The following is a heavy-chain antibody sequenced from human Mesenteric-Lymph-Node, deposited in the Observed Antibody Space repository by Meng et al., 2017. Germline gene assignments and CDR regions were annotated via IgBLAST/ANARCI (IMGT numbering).Heavy chain of an antibody. V-gene: IGHV2-70*12. CDR2: IDWDDDK. J-gene: IGHJ4*02. CDR1: GFSISTRGEG. D-gene: IGHD6-19*01. CDR3: AHKGSVADPASIDY. Sequence: SGPTLVKPTQTLTLTCTFSGFSISTRGEGVGWIRQPPGKALEWLALIDWDDDKYYSTSLKTRLTISKDTSKNQVVLTMTNMDPVDTATYYCAHKGSVADPASIDYWGQGTLVTVSS.